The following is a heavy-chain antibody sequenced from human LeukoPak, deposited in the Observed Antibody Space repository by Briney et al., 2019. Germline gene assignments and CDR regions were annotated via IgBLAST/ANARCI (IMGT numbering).Heavy chain of an antibody. CDR1: GFTFSSYA. CDR2: ISYVGSNK. CDR3: ARDRFGYYYG. V-gene: IGHV3-30*04. J-gene: IGHJ4*02. D-gene: IGHD3-10*01. Sequence: GGSLRLSCAASGFTFSSYAMHWVRQAPGKGLEWVAVISYVGSNKYYADSVKGRFTISRDNSKNTLYLQMNSLGAEDTAVYYCARDRFGYYYGWGQGTLITVSS.